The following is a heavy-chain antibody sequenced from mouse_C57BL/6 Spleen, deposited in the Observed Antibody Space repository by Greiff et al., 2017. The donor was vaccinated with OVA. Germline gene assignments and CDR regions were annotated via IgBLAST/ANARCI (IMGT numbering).Heavy chain of an antibody. Sequence: LQESGPELVKPGASVKISCKASGYAFSSSWMNWVKQRPGKGLEWIGRIYPGDGDTNYNGKFKGKATLTADKSSSTAYMQLSSLTSEDSAVYFCARGGAQATFAYWGQGTLVTVSA. CDR3: ARGGAQATFAY. D-gene: IGHD3-2*02. CDR1: GYAFSSSW. CDR2: IYPGDGDT. V-gene: IGHV1-82*01. J-gene: IGHJ3*01.